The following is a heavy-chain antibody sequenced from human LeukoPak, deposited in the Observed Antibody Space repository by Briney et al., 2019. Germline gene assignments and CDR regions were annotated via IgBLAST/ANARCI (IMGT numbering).Heavy chain of an antibody. J-gene: IGHJ4*02. CDR3: ARAEPGYDILTGYYPSYFDY. CDR1: GGSIGSYY. CDR2: IYYSGST. Sequence: SETLSLTCTVSGGSIGSYYWSWIRQPPGKGLEWIGYIYYSGSTNYNPSLKSRVTISVDTSKNQFSLKLSSVTAADTAVYYCARAEPGYDILTGYYPSYFDYWGQGTLVTVSS. V-gene: IGHV4-59*01. D-gene: IGHD3-9*01.